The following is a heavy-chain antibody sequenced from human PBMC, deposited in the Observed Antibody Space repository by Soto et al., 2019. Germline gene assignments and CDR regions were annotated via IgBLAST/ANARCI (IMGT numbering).Heavy chain of an antibody. V-gene: IGHV4-59*08. Sequence: PSETLSLTCAVSGGSFSDYSWTWIRQPPGKGLEWIGYIYYSGSTNYNPSLKSRVTISVDTSKNQFSLKLSSVTAADTAVYYCARRYGGNLDYWGQGTLVTVSS. CDR2: IYYSGST. CDR1: GGSFSDYS. CDR3: ARRYGGNLDY. D-gene: IGHD1-26*01. J-gene: IGHJ4*02.